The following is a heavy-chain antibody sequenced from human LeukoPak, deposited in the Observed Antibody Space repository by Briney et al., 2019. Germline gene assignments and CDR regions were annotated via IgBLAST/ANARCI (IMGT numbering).Heavy chain of an antibody. D-gene: IGHD3-10*01. CDR1: GGSISSSNW. Sequence: SETLSLTCAVSGGSISSSNWWSWVRQPPGKGLEWIGEIYHSGSTNYNPSLKSRVTISVDTSKNQFSLELSSVTAADTAVYYCAKSNGYGLVDIWGQGTMVTVSS. CDR3: AKSNGYGLVDI. CDR2: IYHSGST. V-gene: IGHV4-4*02. J-gene: IGHJ3*02.